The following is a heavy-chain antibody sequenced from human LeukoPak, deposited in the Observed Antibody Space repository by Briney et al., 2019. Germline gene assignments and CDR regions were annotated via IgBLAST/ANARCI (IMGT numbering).Heavy chain of an antibody. CDR2: ISSSSSTI. CDR1: GFTFSSYS. V-gene: IGHV3-48*01. D-gene: IGHD1-1*01. J-gene: IGHJ4*02. Sequence: PGRSLRLSCAASGFTFSSYSMNWVRQAPGKGLEWVSYISSSSSTIYYADSVKGRFAISRDNAKNSLYLQMNSLRAEDTAVYYCARDRYLGLDYWGQGTLVTVSS. CDR3: ARDRYLGLDY.